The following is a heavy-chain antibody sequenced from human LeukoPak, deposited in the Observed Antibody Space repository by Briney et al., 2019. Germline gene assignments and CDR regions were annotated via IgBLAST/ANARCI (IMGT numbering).Heavy chain of an antibody. J-gene: IGHJ4*02. CDR1: GFTFDDYA. V-gene: IGHV3-9*03. Sequence: QPGGSLRLSCAASGFTFDDYAMHWARQAPGKGLEWVSGISWNSGSIGYADSVKGRFTISRDNAKNSLYLQMNSLRAEDMALYYCAKGYCSSTSCYLHYWGQGTLVTVSS. D-gene: IGHD2-2*01. CDR2: ISWNSGSI. CDR3: AKGYCSSTSCYLHY.